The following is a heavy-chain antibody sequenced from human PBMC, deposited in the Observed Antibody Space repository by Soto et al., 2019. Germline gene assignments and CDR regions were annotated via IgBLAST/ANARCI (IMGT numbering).Heavy chain of an antibody. V-gene: IGHV3-23*01. J-gene: IGHJ6*02. CDR3: ASLRVGDWANYYYYYGMDV. D-gene: IGHD2-21*02. Sequence: EVQLLESGGGFVQPGGSLRLSCAATGFTFSVYAMTWVRQAPGKGLEWVSAVTADGGRTYSADSVKGRFTISRDNSKNTLFLQMNSLRAEDTAVYYCASLRVGDWANYYYYYGMDVWGQGTTVTVSS. CDR2: VTADGGRT. CDR1: GFTFSVYA.